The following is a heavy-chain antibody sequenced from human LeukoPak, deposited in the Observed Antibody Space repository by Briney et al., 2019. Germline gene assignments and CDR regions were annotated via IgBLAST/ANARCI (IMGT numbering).Heavy chain of an antibody. Sequence: GGSLRLSCAASGFTFSSYAMSWVRQAPGKGLEWVSATSGSGGSTYYADSVKGRFTISRDNAEHSLYLQMNSLRPEDTAVYYCAIPNDYWGQGTLVTVSS. CDR3: AIPNDY. J-gene: IGHJ4*02. CDR2: TSGSGGST. V-gene: IGHV3-23*01. CDR1: GFTFSSYA.